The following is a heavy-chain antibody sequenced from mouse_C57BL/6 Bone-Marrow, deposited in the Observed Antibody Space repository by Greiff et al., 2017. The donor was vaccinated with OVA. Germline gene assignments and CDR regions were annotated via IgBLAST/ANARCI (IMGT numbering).Heavy chain of an antibody. V-gene: IGHV1-61*01. CDR3: AGGLRRFAY. Sequence: QVQLQQPGAELVRPGSPVKLSCKASGYTFTSYWMDWVKQRPGQGLEWIGNIYPSDSETHYNQKFKDKATLTVDKSSSTAYMQLSSLTSEDSAVYYCAGGLRRFAYWGQGTLVTVSA. D-gene: IGHD2-12*01. J-gene: IGHJ3*01. CDR1: GYTFTSYW. CDR2: IYPSDSET.